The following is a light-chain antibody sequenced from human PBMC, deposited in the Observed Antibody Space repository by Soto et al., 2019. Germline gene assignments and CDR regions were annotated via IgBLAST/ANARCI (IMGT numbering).Light chain of an antibody. CDR2: EVS. Sequence: QSVLTQPASVSGSPGQSITISCTGTSRDVGGYNYVSWYQQHPGKAPKLIIYEVSSRPSGVSNRFSGSKSGNTASLTISGLQAEDEADYYCISYTGSSTLYVFGTGSQG. J-gene: IGLJ1*01. CDR3: ISYTGSSTLYV. V-gene: IGLV2-14*01. CDR1: SRDVGGYNY.